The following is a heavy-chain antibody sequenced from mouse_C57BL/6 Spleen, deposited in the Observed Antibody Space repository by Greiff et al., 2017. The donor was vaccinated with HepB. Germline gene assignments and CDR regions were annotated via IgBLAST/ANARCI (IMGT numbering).Heavy chain of an antibody. J-gene: IGHJ3*01. D-gene: IGHD2-4*01. V-gene: IGHV5-9-1*02. CDR1: GFTFSSYA. CDR3: TRDDYENFAY. Sequence: EVKLVESGEGLVKPGGSLKLSCAASGFTFSSYAMSWVRQTPEKRLEWVAYISSGGDYIYYADTVKGRFTISRDNARNTLYLQMSSLKSEDTAMYYCTRDDYENFAYWGQGTLATVSA. CDR2: ISSGGDYI.